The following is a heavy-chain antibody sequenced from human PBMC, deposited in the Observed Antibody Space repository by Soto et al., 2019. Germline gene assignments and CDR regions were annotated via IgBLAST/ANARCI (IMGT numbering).Heavy chain of an antibody. J-gene: IGHJ5*02. D-gene: IGHD2-8*01. CDR3: ARDSLVYSTFKRLNWFDP. Sequence: SVKVSCKASGGTFSSYAISWVRQAPGQGLEWMGGIIPIFGTANYAQRFQGRVTITADESTSTAYMELSSLRSEDTAVYYCARDSLVYSTFKRLNWFDPWGQGTLVTVSS. V-gene: IGHV1-69*13. CDR1: GGTFSSYA. CDR2: IIPIFGTA.